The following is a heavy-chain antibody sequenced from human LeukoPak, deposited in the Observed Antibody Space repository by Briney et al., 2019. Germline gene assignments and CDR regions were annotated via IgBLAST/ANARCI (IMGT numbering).Heavy chain of an antibody. CDR2: IKQDGSEK. CDR1: GFTFSSYW. V-gene: IGHV3-7*01. J-gene: IGHJ4*02. CDR3: ARVGIALAVPFDF. D-gene: IGHD2-21*01. Sequence: GGSLRLSCAASGFTFSSYWMSWVRQAPGKGLEWVANIKQDGSEKYYVDSVKGRFTISRDNAKNSLYLQMSSLRAEDTAVYYCARVGIALAVPFDFWGQGSPVIVSS.